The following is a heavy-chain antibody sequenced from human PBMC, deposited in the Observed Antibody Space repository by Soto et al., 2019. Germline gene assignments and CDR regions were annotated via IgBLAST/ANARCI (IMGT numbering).Heavy chain of an antibody. CDR2: INQDGSDK. J-gene: IGHJ5*02. Sequence: VSLRLSYAASGFTFSTYCRSGVRQAPGKRVEWVANINQDGSDKYHVDSVKGRFTISRDNAKNSLYLQMNSLRAEDTAVYYCASLISNMVRGVIKSWFDPWGQGTLVPVSS. CDR3: ASLISNMVRGVIKSWFDP. CDR1: GFTFSTYC. V-gene: IGHV3-7*01. D-gene: IGHD3-10*01.